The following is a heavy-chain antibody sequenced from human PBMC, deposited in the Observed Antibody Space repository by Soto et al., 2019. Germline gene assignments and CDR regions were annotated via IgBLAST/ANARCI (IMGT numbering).Heavy chain of an antibody. CDR1: GFTFSSYG. CDR2: ISYDGSNK. J-gene: IGHJ6*03. Sequence: GGSLRLSCAASGFTFSSYGMHWVRQAPGKGLEWVAVISYDGSNKYYADSVKGRFTISRDNSKNTLYLQMNSLRAEDTAVYYCAKDPSTYYDILTGYYVEYMDVWGKGTTVTVSS. CDR3: AKDPSTYYDILTGYYVEYMDV. D-gene: IGHD3-9*01. V-gene: IGHV3-30*18.